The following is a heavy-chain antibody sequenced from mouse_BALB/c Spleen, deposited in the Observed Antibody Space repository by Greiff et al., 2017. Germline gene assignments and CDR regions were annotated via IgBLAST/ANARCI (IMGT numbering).Heavy chain of an antibody. V-gene: IGHV5-17*02. CDR3: ARGLGPYYFDY. Sequence: DVMLVESGGGLVQPGGSRKLSCAASGFTFSSFGMHWVRQAPEKGLEWVAYISSGSSTIYYADTVKGRFTISRDNPKNTLFLQMTSLRSEDTAMYYCARGLGPYYFDYWGQGTTLTVSS. CDR1: GFTFSSFG. J-gene: IGHJ2*01. CDR2: ISSGSSTI. D-gene: IGHD3-1*01.